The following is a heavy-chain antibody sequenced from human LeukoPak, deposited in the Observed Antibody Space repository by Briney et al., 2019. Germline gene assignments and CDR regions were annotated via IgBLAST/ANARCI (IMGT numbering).Heavy chain of an antibody. Sequence: GGTLRLSCAASGFTFSSYGMSWVRQAPGKGLEWVSAISGSGGSTYYADSVKGRFTISRDNSKNTLSLQMNNLRAGDTAVYYCAKSYASGSFYDYWGQGTLVTVSS. CDR3: AKSYASGSFYDY. V-gene: IGHV3-23*01. J-gene: IGHJ4*02. D-gene: IGHD3-10*01. CDR1: GFTFSSYG. CDR2: ISGSGGST.